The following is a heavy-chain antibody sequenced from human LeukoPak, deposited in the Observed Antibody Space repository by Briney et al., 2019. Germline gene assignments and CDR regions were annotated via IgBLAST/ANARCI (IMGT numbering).Heavy chain of an antibody. Sequence: GSLRLSCAASGFTFSSYSMNWVRQAPGEGLEWVSSISSSSSYIYYADSVKGRFTISRDNAKNSLYLQMNSLRAEDTAVYYCARDGHNDFDYWGQGTLVTVSS. J-gene: IGHJ4*02. CDR1: GFTFSSYS. CDR3: ARDGHNDFDY. V-gene: IGHV3-21*01. CDR2: ISSSSSYI. D-gene: IGHD1-1*01.